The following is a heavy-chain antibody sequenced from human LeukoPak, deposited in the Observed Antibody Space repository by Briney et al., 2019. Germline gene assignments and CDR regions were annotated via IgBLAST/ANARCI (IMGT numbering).Heavy chain of an antibody. V-gene: IGHV3-33*01. CDR1: GFTFSSYG. Sequence: GGSLRLSCAASGFTFSSYGMRWVRQAPGKGLEWVAVIWYDGSNKYYADSVKGRFTISRDNSKNTLYLQMNSLRAEDTAVYYCARGSLLWFGELAPFDPWGQGTLVTVSS. CDR2: IWYDGSNK. J-gene: IGHJ5*02. CDR3: ARGSLLWFGELAPFDP. D-gene: IGHD3-10*01.